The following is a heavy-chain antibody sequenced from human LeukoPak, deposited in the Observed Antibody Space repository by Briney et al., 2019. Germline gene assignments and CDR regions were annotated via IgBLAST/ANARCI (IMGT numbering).Heavy chain of an antibody. V-gene: IGHV4-59*08. CDR2: IYNTGNT. D-gene: IGHD5-24*01. CDR3: ARHASRDGYHILPPAYYYGMDV. Sequence: PSETLSLTCTVSAGSVRSDYWTWIRQPPGQGVEWIGYIYNTGNTNYNPSLKSRVSISIDTSKNQFSLKLISVTAADTAVYYCARHASRDGYHILPPAYYYGMDVWGQGTTVTVSS. J-gene: IGHJ6*02. CDR1: AGSVRSDY.